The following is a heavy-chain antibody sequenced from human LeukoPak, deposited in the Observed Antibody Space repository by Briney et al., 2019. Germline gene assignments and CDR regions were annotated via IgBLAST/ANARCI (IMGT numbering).Heavy chain of an antibody. CDR3: AKGGLWFGELGEYFQH. V-gene: IGHV3-9*01. J-gene: IGHJ1*01. CDR1: GFTFDDYA. Sequence: GGSLRLSCAASGFTFDDYAMHWVRQAPGKGLEWVSGISWNSGGIGYADSVKGRFTISRDNAKNSLYLQMNSLRAEDTALYYCAKGGLWFGELGEYFQHWGQGTLVTVSS. D-gene: IGHD3-10*01. CDR2: ISWNSGGI.